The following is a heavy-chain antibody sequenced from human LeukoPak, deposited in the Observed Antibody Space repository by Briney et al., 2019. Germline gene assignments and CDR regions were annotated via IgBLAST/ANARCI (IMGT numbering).Heavy chain of an antibody. J-gene: IGHJ6*02. Sequence: SVKVSCKASGGTFSSYAISWVRQAPGQGLEWMGRIIPILGIANYAQKFQGRVTITADKSTSTAYMELSSLRSEDTAVYYCARTDIVVVPAAMDLDYYYYGMDVWGQGTAVTVSS. CDR3: ARTDIVVVPAAMDLDYYYYGMDV. D-gene: IGHD2-2*01. CDR1: GGTFSSYA. CDR2: IIPILGIA. V-gene: IGHV1-69*04.